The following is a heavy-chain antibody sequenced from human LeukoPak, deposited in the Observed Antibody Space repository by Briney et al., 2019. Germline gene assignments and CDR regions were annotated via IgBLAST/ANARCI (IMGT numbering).Heavy chain of an antibody. CDR1: GYTFTGYY. CDR3: ARELLYYYYMDV. J-gene: IGHJ6*03. V-gene: IGHV1-2*02. CDR2: INPNSGGT. Sequence: ASVKVSCKASGYTFTGYYMHWVRQAPGQGLEWMGWINPNSGGTNYAQKFQGRVTMTRDTSISTAYMELSRLRSDDTAVYYCARELLYYYYMDVWGKGTTVTISS.